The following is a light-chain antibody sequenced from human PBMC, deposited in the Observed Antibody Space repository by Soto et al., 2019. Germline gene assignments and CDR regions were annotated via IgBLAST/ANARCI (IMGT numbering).Light chain of an antibody. CDR3: QQYFTSPWT. Sequence: TVITQFPDSLAAPLGQRATFNCKPTPSILNSSTTKSYLAWYQQKSGQPPNFLISWQSLRESGVPDRFTGSGSGTDFTLTISSLQAEDVAVYYCQQYFTSPWTFGQGTKVEI. J-gene: IGKJ1*01. CDR2: WQS. CDR1: PSILNSSTTKSY. V-gene: IGKV4-1*01.